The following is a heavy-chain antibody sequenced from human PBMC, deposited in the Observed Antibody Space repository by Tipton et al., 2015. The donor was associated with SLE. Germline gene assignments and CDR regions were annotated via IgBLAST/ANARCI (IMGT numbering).Heavy chain of an antibody. J-gene: IGHJ4*02. D-gene: IGHD6-19*01. Sequence: SLRLSCAASGFTVSSNYMSWVRQAPGKGLEWVSIIYSGGNTYYADSVKGRSTISRDNSKNTLYLQMNSLRAEDTAVYYCARDLGVAVTGGDYWGQGTLVTVSS. CDR3: ARDLGVAVTGGDY. CDR2: IYSGGNT. V-gene: IGHV3-53*01. CDR1: GFTVSSNY.